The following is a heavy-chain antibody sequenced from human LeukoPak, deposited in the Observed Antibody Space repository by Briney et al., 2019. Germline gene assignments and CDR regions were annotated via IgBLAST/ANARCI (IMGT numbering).Heavy chain of an antibody. CDR1: GFTVSSHY. CDR3: ARETLGSGFDY. CDR2: IYTTGNT. D-gene: IGHD1-14*01. V-gene: IGHV3-66*01. Sequence: PGGSLRLSCAASGFTVSSHYMNWVRQAPGEGLEWVSVIYTTGNTYYADSVKGRFTISRDNSKNTLYLQMNSLRVEGTAVYYCARETLGSGFDYWGQGTLVTVSS. J-gene: IGHJ4*02.